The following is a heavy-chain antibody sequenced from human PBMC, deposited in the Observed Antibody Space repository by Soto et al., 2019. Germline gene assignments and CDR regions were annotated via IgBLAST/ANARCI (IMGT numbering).Heavy chain of an antibody. J-gene: IGHJ6*02. V-gene: IGHV3-30*18. CDR3: AKGVYSTDYYGMDV. CDR1: GFTFSSFG. CDR2: ISYGGSNT. D-gene: IGHD6-13*01. Sequence: GGSLRLSCAASGFTFSSFGMHWVRQAPGKGLEWVALISYGGSNTYYADSVKGRFTISRDNSKNTLYVQMNSLRADDTAVYYCAKGVYSTDYYGMDVWGQGTTVTVSS.